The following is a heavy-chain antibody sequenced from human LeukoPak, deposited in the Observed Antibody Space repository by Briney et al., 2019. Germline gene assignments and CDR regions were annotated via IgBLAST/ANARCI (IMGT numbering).Heavy chain of an antibody. Sequence: SETLSLTCTVSGGSISSGSYYWSWIRQPAGKGLEWIGRIYTSGSTNYNPSLKRRVTISVDTSKNQFSLKQSSVTAADTAVYYCARYPGLLWFGEYIGAFDYWGQGTLVTVSS. CDR2: IYTSGST. J-gene: IGHJ4*02. CDR3: ARYPGLLWFGEYIGAFDY. V-gene: IGHV4-61*02. CDR1: GGSISSGSYY. D-gene: IGHD3-10*01.